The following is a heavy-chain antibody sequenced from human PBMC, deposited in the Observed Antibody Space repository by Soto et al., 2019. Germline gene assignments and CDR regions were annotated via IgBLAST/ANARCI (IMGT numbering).Heavy chain of an antibody. J-gene: IGHJ6*02. CDR1: GYTFTSYG. CDR2: INAGNGNT. Sequence: GASVKVSCKASGYTFTSYGIHWVRQAPGQRLEWTGWINAGNGNTKYSEKFQGRVTITRDTSASTAYLELSSLRSEDTAVYYCAREPNDSSAYYHHYYYGMDVWGQGPTVTVSS. CDR3: AREPNDSSAYYHHYYYGMDV. D-gene: IGHD3-22*01. V-gene: IGHV1-3*01.